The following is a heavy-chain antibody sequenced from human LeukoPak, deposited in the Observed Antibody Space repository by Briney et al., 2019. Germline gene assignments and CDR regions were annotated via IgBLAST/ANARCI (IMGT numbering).Heavy chain of an antibody. J-gene: IGHJ5*01. Sequence: SGPTLAHPTQPLTLTSTFSGFSLSTSGVGGGGVRQPPAKDLEWLALIYWDDDKRYSPSLKSRLTITNDTSKNQVVLTMPNMDPVDTATYYCAHRRPPYCSGGSCYSANWFDSGGQGTLVTVS. CDR3: AHRRPPYCSGGSCYSANWFDS. V-gene: IGHV2-5*02. CDR2: IYWDDDK. D-gene: IGHD2-15*01. CDR1: GFSLSTSGVG.